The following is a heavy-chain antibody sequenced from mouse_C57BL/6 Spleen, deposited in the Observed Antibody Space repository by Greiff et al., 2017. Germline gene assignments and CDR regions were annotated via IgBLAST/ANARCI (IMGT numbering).Heavy chain of an antibody. CDR3: AKVRWAYAMDY. Sequence: QVQLQQPGAELVKPGASVKLSCKASGYTFTSSWMHWVKQRPGQGLEWIGMIHPNSGSTNYNEKFKSKATLTVDKSSSTAYMQLSSLTSEDSAVYYCAKVRWAYAMDYWGQGTSVTVSS. D-gene: IGHD2-14*01. V-gene: IGHV1-64*01. CDR1: GYTFTSSW. J-gene: IGHJ4*01. CDR2: IHPNSGST.